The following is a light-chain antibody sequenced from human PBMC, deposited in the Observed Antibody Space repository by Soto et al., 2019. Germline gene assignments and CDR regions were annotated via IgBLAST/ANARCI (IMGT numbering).Light chain of an antibody. CDR3: QQYGSSAT. Sequence: EIVLTQSPATLSLSPGERATLSCRASQSVRGNLAWYQQKPGQAPRLLIYGASTRATGCPARFSGSGSGTDFTLTISRLEPEDFAVYYCQQYGSSATFGQGTKVDIK. V-gene: IGKV3-20*01. CDR2: GAS. J-gene: IGKJ1*01. CDR1: QSVRGN.